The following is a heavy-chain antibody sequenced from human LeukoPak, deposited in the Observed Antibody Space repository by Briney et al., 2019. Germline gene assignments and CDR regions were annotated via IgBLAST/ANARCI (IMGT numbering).Heavy chain of an antibody. D-gene: IGHD3-22*01. Sequence: ASVKVSCKASGYTFTSYDINWVRQATGQGLEWMAWMSPDSGNTGYAQKFQGRVTMTRNTSISTAYMELSSLRSEDTAVYYCARGHWGMIVENWGQGTLVTVSS. V-gene: IGHV1-8*01. J-gene: IGHJ4*02. CDR3: ARGHWGMIVEN. CDR2: MSPDSGNT. CDR1: GYTFTSYD.